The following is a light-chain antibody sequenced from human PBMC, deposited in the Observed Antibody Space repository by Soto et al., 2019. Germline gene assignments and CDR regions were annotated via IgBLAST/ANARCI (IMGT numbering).Light chain of an antibody. CDR1: TGAVPSGHW. CDR3: FLSYGGVVI. Sequence: QTVVTQEPSLTVSPGGTVTLTCGSSTGAVPSGHWPYWFQQKPGQAPRTLIYDTSNKLSCTPTRFSGSLLGGKAALILSGAQPEDEADYYCFLSYGGVVIFGGGTKLTVL. CDR2: DTS. V-gene: IGLV7-46*01. J-gene: IGLJ2*01.